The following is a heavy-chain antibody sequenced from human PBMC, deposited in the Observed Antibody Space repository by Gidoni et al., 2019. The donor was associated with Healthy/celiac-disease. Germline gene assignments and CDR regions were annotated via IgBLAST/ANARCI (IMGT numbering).Heavy chain of an antibody. V-gene: IGHV4-38-2*01. CDR2: IYHSGST. CDR3: ARTYYYDSRVGGYYFDY. Sequence: QVQLQESGPGLVKPLETLSLTCAVSGYSISSGYYWGWIRQPPGKGLEWIGSIYHSGSTYYNPSLKSRVTISVDTSKNQFSLKLSSVTAADTAVYYCARTYYYDSRVGGYYFDYWGQGTLVTVSS. J-gene: IGHJ4*02. CDR1: GYSISSGYY. D-gene: IGHD3-22*01.